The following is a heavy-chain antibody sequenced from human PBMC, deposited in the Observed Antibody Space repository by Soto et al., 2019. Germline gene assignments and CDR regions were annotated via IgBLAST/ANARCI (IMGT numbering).Heavy chain of an antibody. CDR2: IWYDGSNK. CDR3: ASLAVIPWYFDL. CDR1: GFTFSSYG. V-gene: IGHV3-33*01. J-gene: IGHJ2*01. Sequence: QVQLVESGGGVVQPGRSLRLSCAASGFTFSSYGMHRVRQAPGKGLEWVAVIWYDGSNKYYADSVKGRFTISRDNSKNTLYLQMNSLRAEDTAVYYCASLAVIPWYFDLWGRGTLVTVSS. D-gene: IGHD3-16*02.